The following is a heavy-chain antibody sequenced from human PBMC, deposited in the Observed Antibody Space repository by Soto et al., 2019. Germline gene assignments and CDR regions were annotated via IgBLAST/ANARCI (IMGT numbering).Heavy chain of an antibody. J-gene: IGHJ4*02. CDR2: ISAYNGNT. CDR1: GYTFNSYA. CDR3: XXXXXXGTCDY. V-gene: IGHV1-18*01. Sequence: QVQLVQSGAEVKKPGASVKVSCKASGYTFNSYAISWVRQAPGQGLEWMGWISAYNGNTNYAQMLQGRVTMTTDTSTSTAYMELRSLRSDDTAXYYXXXXXXXGTCDYWGQGTLVTVSS. D-gene: IGHD6-13*01.